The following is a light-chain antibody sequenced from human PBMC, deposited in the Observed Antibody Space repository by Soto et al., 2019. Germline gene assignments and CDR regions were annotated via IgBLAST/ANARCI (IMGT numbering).Light chain of an antibody. CDR3: QQYLT. Sequence: EIVLTQSPGTLSLSPGERATLSCRASQSVSSSYLAWYQQKPGQAPRLLIYGVSSRATGIPDRFSGSGSGTDFTLTISRLEPEDFAVYYCQQYLTFGGGTKVEIK. V-gene: IGKV3-20*01. J-gene: IGKJ4*01. CDR1: QSVSSSY. CDR2: GVS.